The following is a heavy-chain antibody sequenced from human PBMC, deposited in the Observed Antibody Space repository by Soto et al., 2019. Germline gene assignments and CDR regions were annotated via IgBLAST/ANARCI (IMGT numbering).Heavy chain of an antibody. J-gene: IGHJ4*02. D-gene: IGHD1-7*01. CDR1: GGSVSNNNW. Sequence: SETLSLTCDVSGGSVSNNNWWSWVRQSPGEGLEWIGEIHHGGSTNYNPSLKSRVTISVDKSKNQFFLKLSSVTAADTAVYYCASRDPGTSVDYWGQGTLVTVSS. CDR3: ASRDPGTSVDY. CDR2: IHHGGST. V-gene: IGHV4-4*02.